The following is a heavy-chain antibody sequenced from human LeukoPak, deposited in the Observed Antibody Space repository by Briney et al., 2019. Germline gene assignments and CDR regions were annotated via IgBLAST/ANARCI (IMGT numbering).Heavy chain of an antibody. V-gene: IGHV1-69*13. CDR2: IIPICGTA. Sequence: SVKVSCKASGDTFSSYAISWVRQAPGQGLEWMGGIIPICGTANYAQKFQGRVTITADESTSTAYMELSSLRSEDTAVYYCAGDPESTVTTEDVNWNDGDHYYYYGMDVWGQGTTVTVSS. D-gene: IGHD1-1*01. J-gene: IGHJ6*02. CDR1: GDTFSSYA. CDR3: AGDPESTVTTEDVNWNDGDHYYYYGMDV.